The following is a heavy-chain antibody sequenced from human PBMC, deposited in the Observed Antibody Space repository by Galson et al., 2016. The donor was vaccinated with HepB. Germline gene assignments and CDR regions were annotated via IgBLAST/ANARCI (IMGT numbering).Heavy chain of an antibody. V-gene: IGHV1-18*01. CDR1: GYTFTNYG. J-gene: IGHJ6*02. CDR2: ISGYNGKT. CDR3: ARVDIVVVPGNAYYFYGMDV. D-gene: IGHD2-2*01. Sequence: SVKVSCKASGYTFTNYGISWVRQAPGQGLEWMGWISGYNGKTNHEQKFQGRLTMTTDTSTSTAYMELRSLRSDDTAVYYCARVDIVVVPGNAYYFYGMDVWGQGTTVTVSS.